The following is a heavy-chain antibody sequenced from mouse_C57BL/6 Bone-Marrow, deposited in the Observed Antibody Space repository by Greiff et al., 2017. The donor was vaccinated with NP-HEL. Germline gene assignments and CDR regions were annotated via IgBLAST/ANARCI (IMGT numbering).Heavy chain of an antibody. D-gene: IGHD1-1*01. Sequence: EVKLMESGGDLVKPGGSLKLSCAASGFTFSSYGMSWVRQTPDKRLEWVATISSGGSYTYYPDSVKGRFTISRDNAKNTLYLQMSSLKSEDTAMYYCASGSSYPAWFAYWGQGTLVTVSA. J-gene: IGHJ3*01. CDR3: ASGSSYPAWFAY. CDR2: ISSGGSYT. V-gene: IGHV5-6*01. CDR1: GFTFSSYG.